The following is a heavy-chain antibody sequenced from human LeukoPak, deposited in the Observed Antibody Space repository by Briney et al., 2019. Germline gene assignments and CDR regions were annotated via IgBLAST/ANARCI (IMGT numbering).Heavy chain of an antibody. CDR1: GGSISSYY. CDR2: IYYSGST. V-gene: IGHV4-59*01. CDR3: ARDKGSGWANYYYYYMDV. J-gene: IGHJ6*03. Sequence: SETLSLTCTVSGGSISSYYWRWIRQPPGKGLEWIEYIYYSGSTNYNPSLKSRVTISVDTSKNQFSLKLSSVTAADTAVYYCARDKGSGWANYYYYYMDVWGKGTTVTVSS. D-gene: IGHD6-19*01.